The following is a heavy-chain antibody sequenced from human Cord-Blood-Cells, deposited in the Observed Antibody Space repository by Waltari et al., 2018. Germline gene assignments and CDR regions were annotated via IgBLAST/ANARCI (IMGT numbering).Heavy chain of an antibody. Sequence: EVQLVESGGGLVQPGRSLRLSCAASGFPFDDYAMHWVRQAPGKGLEWVSGISWNSGSIGYADSVKGRFTISRDNAKNSLYLQMNSLRAEDTALYYCAKEGADPWGQGTLVTVSS. CDR2: ISWNSGSI. V-gene: IGHV3-9*01. CDR1: GFPFDDYA. CDR3: AKEGADP. J-gene: IGHJ5*02. D-gene: IGHD3-16*01.